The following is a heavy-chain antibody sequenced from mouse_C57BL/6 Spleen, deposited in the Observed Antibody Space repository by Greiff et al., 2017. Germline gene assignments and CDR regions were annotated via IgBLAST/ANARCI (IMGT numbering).Heavy chain of an antibody. CDR3: AREAKSGYDEELDY. V-gene: IGHV1-64*01. CDR1: GYTFTSYW. Sequence: QVHVKQPGAELVKPGASVKLSCKASGYTFTSYWMHWVKQRPGQGLEWIGMIHPNSGSTNYNEKFKSKATLTVDKSSSTAYMQLSSLTSEDSAVYYCAREAKSGYDEELDYWGQGTTLTVSS. D-gene: IGHD2-2*01. CDR2: IHPNSGST. J-gene: IGHJ2*01.